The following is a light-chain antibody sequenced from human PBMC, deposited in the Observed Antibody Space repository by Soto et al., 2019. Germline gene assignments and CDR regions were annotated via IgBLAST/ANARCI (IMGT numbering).Light chain of an antibody. CDR1: QSVSNNY. CDR2: GAS. Sequence: EIVLTQSPGTLSLSPGERATLSCRASQSVSNNYLAWYQQKPGQAPRLLIYGASNRATGIPDRFSGSGSGTDFTLTITGLQPADFATYYCQQNFSIPITFGQGTRLEIK. J-gene: IGKJ5*01. CDR3: QQNFSIPIT. V-gene: IGKV3-20*01.